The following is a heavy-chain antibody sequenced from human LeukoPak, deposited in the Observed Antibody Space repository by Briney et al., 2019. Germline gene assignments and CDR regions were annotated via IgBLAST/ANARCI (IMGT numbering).Heavy chain of an antibody. CDR3: ARDAVGRYYDYVHLFDY. D-gene: IGHD3-16*01. Sequence: SETLSLTCTVSGGSISSGSYYWSWIRQPAGKGLEWIGRIYTSGSTNYNPSLKSRVTISVDTSKNQFSLKLSSVTAADTAVYYCARDAVGRYYDYVHLFDYWGQGILVTVSS. J-gene: IGHJ4*02. V-gene: IGHV4-61*02. CDR2: IYTSGST. CDR1: GGSISSGSYY.